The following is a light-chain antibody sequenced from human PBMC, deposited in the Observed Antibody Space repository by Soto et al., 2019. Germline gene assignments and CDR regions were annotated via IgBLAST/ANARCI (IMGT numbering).Light chain of an antibody. V-gene: IGLV2-14*01. CDR1: SSDIGAYNY. CDR2: DVS. CDR3: SSSTTTTSLVV. Sequence: QSALTQPASVSGSPGQSITISCTGTSSDIGAYNYVSWYQQYPGKVPKLVIYDVSHRPSGVSNRFSGSKSGNTASLPISGLQAEDEADYYCSSSTTTTSLVVFGGGTKLTVL. J-gene: IGLJ3*02.